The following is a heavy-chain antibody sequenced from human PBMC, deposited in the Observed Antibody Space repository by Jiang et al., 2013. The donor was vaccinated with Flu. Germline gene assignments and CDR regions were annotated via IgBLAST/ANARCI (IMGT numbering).Heavy chain of an antibody. CDR1: GYTFTSYY. Sequence: PGASVKVSCKASGYTFTSYYMHWVRQAPGQGLEWMGIINPSGGSTSYAQKFQGRVTMTRDTSTSTVYMELSSLRSEDTAVYYCAREGAAAASGGYFDYWGQGTLVTVSS. J-gene: IGHJ4*02. CDR3: AREGAAAASGGYFDY. D-gene: IGHD6-13*01. CDR2: INPSGGST. V-gene: IGHV1-46*01.